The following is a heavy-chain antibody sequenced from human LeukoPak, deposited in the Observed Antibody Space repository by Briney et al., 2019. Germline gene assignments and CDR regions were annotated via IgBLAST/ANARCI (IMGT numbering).Heavy chain of an antibody. CDR1: GGSVSSGSYY. Sequence: SETLSLTCTVSGGSVSSGSYYWSWIRQPPGKGLVWIGYIYYSGSTNYNPSLKSRVTISLDTSKNQFSLKLSSVTAADTAVYYCARESYYYGSGSYYNSQYYFDYWGQGTLVTVSS. CDR3: ARESYYYGSGSYYNSQYYFDY. J-gene: IGHJ4*02. V-gene: IGHV4-61*01. D-gene: IGHD3-10*01. CDR2: IYYSGST.